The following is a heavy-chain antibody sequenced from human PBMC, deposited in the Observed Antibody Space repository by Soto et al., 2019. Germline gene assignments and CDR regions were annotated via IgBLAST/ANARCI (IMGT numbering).Heavy chain of an antibody. CDR1: GFTVSSNY. CDR3: AKAMVVVTAISGGGGFDR. CDR2: ISYDGSNK. Sequence: GGSLRLSCAASGFTVSSNYMSWVRQAPGKGLEWVSVISYDGSNKYCADSVKGRFTISRDNSKNTLYLQMNSLRAEDTAVYYCAKAMVVVTAISGGGGFDRWGQGTVVTVSS. V-gene: IGHV3-30*18. D-gene: IGHD2-21*02. J-gene: IGHJ3*02.